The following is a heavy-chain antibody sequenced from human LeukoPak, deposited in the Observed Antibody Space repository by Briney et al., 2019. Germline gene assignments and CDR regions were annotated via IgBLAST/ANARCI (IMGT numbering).Heavy chain of an antibody. CDR3: ASYCSSTSCKRAFDI. CDR1: GGSISSYY. CDR2: IYTSVST. D-gene: IGHD2-2*01. J-gene: IGHJ3*02. Sequence: SETLSLTCTVSGGSISSYYWSWIRQPAGKGLEWIGRIYTSVSTNYNPSLKSRVTMSVDTSKNQFSLKLSSVTAADTAVYCCASYCSSTSCKRAFDIWGQGTMVTVSS. V-gene: IGHV4-4*07.